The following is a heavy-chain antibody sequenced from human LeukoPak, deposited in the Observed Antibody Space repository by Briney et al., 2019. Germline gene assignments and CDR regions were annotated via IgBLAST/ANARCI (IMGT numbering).Heavy chain of an antibody. J-gene: IGHJ4*02. V-gene: IGHV3-23*01. CDR2: TSDRGDYT. Sequence: SGGSLRLSCAASGFTFSSYSMSWVRQAPGKGLEWVSGTSDRGDYTYYADSVKGRFTISRDNSKNTLYLQMSSLRAGDTAVYYCVNAVVRAYWGQGTLVTVSS. CDR1: GFTFSSYS. CDR3: VNAVVRAY. D-gene: IGHD4-23*01.